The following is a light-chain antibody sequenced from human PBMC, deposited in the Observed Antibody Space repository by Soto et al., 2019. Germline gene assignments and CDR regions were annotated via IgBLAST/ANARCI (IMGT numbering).Light chain of an antibody. CDR2: DVS. J-gene: IGLJ3*02. V-gene: IGLV2-11*01. Sequence: SVLTQPRSVSGSPGQSVTLSCTGTSSDVGGYKSVTWYQQHPGKAPKLMIHDVSKRPSGVPDRFSGSKSGNTASLTISGLQAEDEADYYCCSYAGSHTWVFGGGTKLTVL. CDR3: CSYAGSHTWV. CDR1: SSDVGGYKS.